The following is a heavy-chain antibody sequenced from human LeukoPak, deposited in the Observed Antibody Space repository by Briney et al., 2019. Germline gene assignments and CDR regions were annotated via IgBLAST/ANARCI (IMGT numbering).Heavy chain of an antibody. CDR2: ISGSGGST. Sequence: PGGSLRLSCAASGFTFSSYAMSWVRQAPGKGLEWVSAISGSGGSTYYADSVKGWFTISRDNSKNTLYLQMNSLRAEDTAVYYCAKEWGYSSGPTPFDYWGQGTLVTVSS. J-gene: IGHJ4*02. D-gene: IGHD6-19*01. CDR3: AKEWGYSSGPTPFDY. CDR1: GFTFSSYA. V-gene: IGHV3-23*01.